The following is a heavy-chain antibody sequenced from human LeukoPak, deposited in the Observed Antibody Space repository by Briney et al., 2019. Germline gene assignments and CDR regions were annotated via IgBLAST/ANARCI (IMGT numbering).Heavy chain of an antibody. CDR1: GFTFSSYA. J-gene: IGHJ4*02. Sequence: GGSLRLSCAASGFTFSSYAMHWVRQAPGKGLEWVAFIRYDGSNKYYADSVKGRFTISRDNSKNTLYLQMNSLRAEDTAVYYCAKAGRYSGYDWLDYWGQGTLVTVSS. CDR2: IRYDGSNK. D-gene: IGHD5-12*01. V-gene: IGHV3-30*02. CDR3: AKAGRYSGYDWLDY.